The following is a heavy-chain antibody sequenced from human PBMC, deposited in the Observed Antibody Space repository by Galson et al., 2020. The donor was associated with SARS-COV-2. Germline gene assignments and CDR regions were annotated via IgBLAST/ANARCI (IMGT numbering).Heavy chain of an antibody. CDR3: AKDQHIMITFGGAPDY. D-gene: IGHD3-16*01. V-gene: IGHV3-30*02. CDR1: GFTFSSYG. Sequence: GGSLRLSCAASGFTFSSYGMHWVRQAPGKGLEWVAFIRYDGSNKYYADSVKGRFTISRDNSKNTLYLQMNSLRAEDTAVYYCAKDQHIMITFGGAPDYWGQGTLVTVSS. CDR2: IRYDGSNK. J-gene: IGHJ4*02.